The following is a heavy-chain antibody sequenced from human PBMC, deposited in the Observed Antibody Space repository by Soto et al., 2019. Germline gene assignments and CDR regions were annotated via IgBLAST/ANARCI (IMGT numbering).Heavy chain of an antibody. CDR2: IHYSGTT. D-gene: IGHD2-21*02. Sequence: SETLSLTCTVSGGSINSNYWHWIRQPPGEGLEWIGYIHYSGTTKYSASLKSRAIIFRDASKNQFSLALNSVTAGDTAVYFCARGAYCGVDCFSWFDSWGQGTLVTVSS. V-gene: IGHV4-59*01. CDR1: GGSINSNY. CDR3: ARGAYCGVDCFSWFDS. J-gene: IGHJ5*01.